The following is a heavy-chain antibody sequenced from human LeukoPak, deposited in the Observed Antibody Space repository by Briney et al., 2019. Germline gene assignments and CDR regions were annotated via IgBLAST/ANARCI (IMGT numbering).Heavy chain of an antibody. CDR1: VYTFTNYG. J-gene: IGHJ3*02. CDR2: ISAYDGSK. CDR3: ARDIYTNPDAFDI. Sequence: ASVKVSCKASVYTFTNYGLSWVRQAPGQGLEWMGWISAYDGSKHYSQKVQDRVTMTTDTSATIDYMELRRLSSDDTAVYYCARDIYTNPDAFDIWGQGTMVTVSS. D-gene: IGHD3-16*01. V-gene: IGHV1-18*01.